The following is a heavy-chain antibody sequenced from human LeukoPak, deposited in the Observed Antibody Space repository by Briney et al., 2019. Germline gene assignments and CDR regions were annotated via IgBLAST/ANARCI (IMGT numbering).Heavy chain of an antibody. J-gene: IGHJ4*02. CDR1: GFTFSSYE. CDR2: ISTSGSTI. Sequence: GSXXXXCAASGFTFSSYEMNWVRQAPGKGLEWVSYISTSGSTIYYADSVKGRFTISRDNAKNSLYLQMNSLRAEDTAVYYCARDRMDKFEYWGQGTLVTVSS. CDR3: ARDRMDKFEY. V-gene: IGHV3-48*03. D-gene: IGHD2-8*01.